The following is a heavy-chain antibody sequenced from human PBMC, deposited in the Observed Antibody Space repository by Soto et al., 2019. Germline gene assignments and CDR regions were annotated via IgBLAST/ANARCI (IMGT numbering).Heavy chain of an antibody. CDR2: IYPGNSET. D-gene: IGHD3-9*01. J-gene: IGHJ4*02. V-gene: IGHV5-51*01. CDR3: ARDGILTGSLDY. CDR1: GYSFTSYW. Sequence: GESLKISCKGSGYSFTSYWIGWVRQMPGKGLEWMGSIYPGNSETRYSPSFQGQVTISADKSITTAYLQWSSLKASDTATYYCARDGILTGSLDYWGQGTLVTVSS.